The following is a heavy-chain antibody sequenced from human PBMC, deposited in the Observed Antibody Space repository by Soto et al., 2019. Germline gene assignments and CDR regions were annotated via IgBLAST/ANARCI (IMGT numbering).Heavy chain of an antibody. CDR2: IRGFSPYT. V-gene: IGHV3-21*01. CDR3: ARDRGYDAHDYYYNAMDV. CDR1: GFTFRTYT. Sequence: EVQLVESGGGLVKPGGSLRLSCISSGFTFRTYTMNWVRQAPGKGREWGSGIRGFSPYTFYAESVKGRFTISRDNAKNSLYLQMNSLRAEDTAVYYCARDRGYDAHDYYYNAMDVWGQGTTVTVSS. D-gene: IGHD3-10*01. J-gene: IGHJ6*02.